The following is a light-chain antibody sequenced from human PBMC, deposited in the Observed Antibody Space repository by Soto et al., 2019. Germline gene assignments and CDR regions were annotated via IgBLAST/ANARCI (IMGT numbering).Light chain of an antibody. V-gene: IGKV3-20*01. J-gene: IGKJ4*01. CDR3: QHFADSLT. CDR2: GAS. Sequence: EVVLTQSLGTLSLSPGERATLSCRASQSVDSSTLAWYQQKHGQAPRLLISGASKRATGTPDRVSGSGSGTHFPLTISRLEPEDFAVYYCQHFADSLTFGGGTKVGIK. CDR1: QSVDSST.